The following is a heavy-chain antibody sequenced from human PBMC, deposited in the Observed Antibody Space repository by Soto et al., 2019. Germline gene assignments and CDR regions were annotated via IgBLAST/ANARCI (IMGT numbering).Heavy chain of an antibody. Sequence: QVQLVQSGAEVKKPGSSIKVSCKASGDILSSFAIGWVRQAPGHGVEWMGGIVPMFGTPNNAQKFQGRVTITADKSTTTAYMALSSLRFEDTAVYYCAKAHGGYYRGFESWGQGTLIIVSS. V-gene: IGHV1-69*06. CDR1: GDILSSFA. J-gene: IGHJ4*02. CDR3: AKAHGGYYRGFES. D-gene: IGHD1-26*01. CDR2: IVPMFGTP.